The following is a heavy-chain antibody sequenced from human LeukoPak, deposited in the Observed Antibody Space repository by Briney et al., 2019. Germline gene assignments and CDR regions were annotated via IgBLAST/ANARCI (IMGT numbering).Heavy chain of an antibody. Sequence: GASVKVSCKASGYTFTRYDSNGVRQATGQGLEWMGWMNTNSGNTGYAQTFQGRVTMTRNTSISTAYMELSSLRSEDTAVYSCARGLTRSNSGYWGQGTLVTVSS. CDR1: GYTFTRYD. CDR3: ARGLTRSNSGY. CDR2: MNTNSGNT. D-gene: IGHD2-21*01. J-gene: IGHJ4*02. V-gene: IGHV1-8*01.